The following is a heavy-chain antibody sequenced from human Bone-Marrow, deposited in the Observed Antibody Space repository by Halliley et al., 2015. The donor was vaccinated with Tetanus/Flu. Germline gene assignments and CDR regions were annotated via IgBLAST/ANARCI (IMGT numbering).Heavy chain of an antibody. D-gene: IGHD6-13*01. CDR2: INSNGGFT. Sequence: VTYINSNGGFTNYADSVKGRFTVSRDNAKNFLYLQMNSLRAEDTAVYYCARGRVTATGALDHWGLGTLVTVSS. V-gene: IGHV3-11*05. J-gene: IGHJ4*02. CDR3: ARGRVTATGALDH.